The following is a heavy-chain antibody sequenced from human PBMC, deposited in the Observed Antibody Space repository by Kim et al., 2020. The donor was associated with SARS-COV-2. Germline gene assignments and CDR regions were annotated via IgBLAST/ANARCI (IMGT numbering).Heavy chain of an antibody. Sequence: GESLQISCKASGYNFNNYWIAWVRQMPGKGLEWMGIIYPGDSETRYNPSIQGQATFSVDKSINTAYLQWTSLKAPDSGIYYCARSGSVTRYGIDVWGQGTTVSVSS. V-gene: IGHV5-51*01. CDR1: GYNFNNYW. D-gene: IGHD3-10*01. CDR2: IYPGDSET. CDR3: ARSGSVTRYGIDV. J-gene: IGHJ6*02.